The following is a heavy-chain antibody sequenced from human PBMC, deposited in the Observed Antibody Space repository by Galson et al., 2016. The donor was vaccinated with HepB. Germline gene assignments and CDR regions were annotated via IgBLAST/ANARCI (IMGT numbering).Heavy chain of an antibody. CDR2: ISGNGYRT. Sequence: SLRLSCAASGFTFSSYAMSWIRQAPGKGLEWVSAISGNGYRTYYADSGKGRFAISRDNSKNTLYLQMNSLRAEDTAVYYCAKGYGFWTAFDYWGQGTLVTVSS. D-gene: IGHD3-3*01. V-gene: IGHV3-23*01. J-gene: IGHJ4*02. CDR1: GFTFSSYA. CDR3: AKGYGFWTAFDY.